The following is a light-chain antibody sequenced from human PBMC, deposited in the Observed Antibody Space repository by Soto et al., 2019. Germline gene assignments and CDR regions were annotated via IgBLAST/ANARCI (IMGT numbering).Light chain of an antibody. V-gene: IGKV3-20*01. CDR2: GAS. J-gene: IGKJ4*01. CDR3: QQCAGSHRLT. CDR1: QSVSSSY. Sequence: EIVLTQSPGTLSLSPGDRATLSCRASQSVSSSYFAWYHQKPGQAPSLLIYGASSRATSIPKRFSGSVSGTDVPLTTSRLEPEDFAVYYCQQCAGSHRLTCGRGTKLEIK.